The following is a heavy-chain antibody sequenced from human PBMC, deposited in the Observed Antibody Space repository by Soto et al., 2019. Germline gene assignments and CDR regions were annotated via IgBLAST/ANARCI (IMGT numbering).Heavy chain of an antibody. V-gene: IGHV1-69*01. CDR2: IIPIIGTA. CDR1: GGTFSSYA. J-gene: IGHJ5*02. CDR3: AREAYYRSGSYYKSSYWFDP. Sequence: QVQLVQSGAEVKKPGSSVKVSCKASGGTFSSYAISWVRQAPGQGLEWMGGIIPIIGTANYAQKFQGRVTITADESTSTAYMELSSLRSEDTAVYYCAREAYYRSGSYYKSSYWFDPWGQGTLVTVSS. D-gene: IGHD3-10*01.